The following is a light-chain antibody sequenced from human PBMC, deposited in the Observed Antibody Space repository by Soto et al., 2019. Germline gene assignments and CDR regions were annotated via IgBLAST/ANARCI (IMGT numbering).Light chain of an antibody. J-gene: IGLJ2*01. CDR3: NSYAGRNSVV. Sequence: QSVLTQPPSASGSPGQSVTISCTGTSSDVGGYNSVSWYQQHPGKAPKLMIYEVSKRPSGVPDRFSGSKSANTASLTVSGLQADDEADYYCNSYAGRNSVVFGGGTKVTVL. CDR2: EVS. CDR1: SSDVGGYNS. V-gene: IGLV2-8*01.